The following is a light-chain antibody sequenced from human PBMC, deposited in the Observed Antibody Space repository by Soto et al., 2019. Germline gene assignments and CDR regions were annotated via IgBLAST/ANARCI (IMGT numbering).Light chain of an antibody. V-gene: IGLV7-43*01. CDR3: LVYGGGVRV. J-gene: IGLJ1*01. Sequence: QAVVTQEPSLTVSPGGTVTLTCASSTGAVTSGYYTNWFQQKAGQAPRALIYSTNRKHSWTPARFSGSLIGGKAALTLSGVQPEDEADYYCLVYGGGVRVFGTGTKLTVL. CDR1: TGAVTSGYY. CDR2: STN.